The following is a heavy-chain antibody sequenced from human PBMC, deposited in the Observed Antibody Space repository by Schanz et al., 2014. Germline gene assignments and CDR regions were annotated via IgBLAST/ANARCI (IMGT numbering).Heavy chain of an antibody. CDR1: GFTFSSYA. V-gene: IGHV3-30*04. Sequence: QVQLVESGGGVVQPGRSLRLSCAASGFTFSSYALHWVRQAPGKGLEWVAFVPFDGSQKFYADSVKGRFTISRDNSKNTVYLQMKSLRAGDTAVCCCARIGGCVFDYWAQGTLVTVSS. CDR2: VPFDGSQK. J-gene: IGHJ4*02. D-gene: IGHD3-10*01. CDR3: ARIGGCVFDY.